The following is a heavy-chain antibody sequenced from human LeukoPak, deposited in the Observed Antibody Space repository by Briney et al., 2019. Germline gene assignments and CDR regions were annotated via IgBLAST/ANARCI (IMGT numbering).Heavy chain of an antibody. CDR3: AKRGLRDYYFDY. Sequence: GGSLRLSCAASGFTFRTYTMNWVRQAPGKGLEWVSSISSSNSYIYYADSVKGRFTISRDNSKNTLYLQMNSLRAEDTAVYYCAKRGLRDYYFDYWGQGTLVTVSS. J-gene: IGHJ4*02. CDR1: GFTFRTYT. D-gene: IGHD3/OR15-3a*01. V-gene: IGHV3-21*04. CDR2: ISSSNSYI.